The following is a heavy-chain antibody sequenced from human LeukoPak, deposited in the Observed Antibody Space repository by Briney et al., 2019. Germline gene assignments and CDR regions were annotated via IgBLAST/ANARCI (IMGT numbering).Heavy chain of an antibody. CDR2: INPNSGGT. V-gene: IGHV1-2*02. D-gene: IGHD3-10*01. J-gene: IGHJ5*02. CDR3: ARGELLWFGEPIGFDP. Sequence: ASVKVSCKAFGYTFTSNYMHWVRQAPGQGLEWMGWINPNSGGTNYAQKFQGRVTMTRDTSISTAYMELSRLRSDDTAVYYCARGELLWFGEPIGFDPWGQGTLVTVSS. CDR1: GYTFTSNY.